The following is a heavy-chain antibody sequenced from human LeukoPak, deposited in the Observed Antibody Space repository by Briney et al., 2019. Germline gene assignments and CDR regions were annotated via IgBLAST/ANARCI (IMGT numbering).Heavy chain of an antibody. J-gene: IGHJ6*03. V-gene: IGHV3-21*01. Sequence: GGSLRLSCAACGFTFRSYSMDGVRQAPGKGLEWVSSISSSSSYIYYADSVKGRFTISRDNAKNSLYLQMNSLRAEDTAVYYCAKLPDKDIVVVVAATDYYYYMDVWGKGTTVTVSS. CDR3: AKLPDKDIVVVVAATDYYYYMDV. D-gene: IGHD2-15*01. CDR1: GFTFRSYS. CDR2: ISSSSSYI.